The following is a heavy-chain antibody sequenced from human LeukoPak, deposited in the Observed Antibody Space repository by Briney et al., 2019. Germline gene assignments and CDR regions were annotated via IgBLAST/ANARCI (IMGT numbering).Heavy chain of an antibody. V-gene: IGHV4-39*07. CDR3: AREYLVGYSSGWNDY. CDR1: GGSISSSSYY. CDR2: IYYSGST. D-gene: IGHD6-25*01. J-gene: IGHJ4*02. Sequence: SETLSLTCTVSGGSISSSSYYWGWIRQPPGKGLEWIGSIYYSGSTYYNPSLKSRVTISVDTSKNQFSLKLSSVTAADTAVYYCAREYLVGYSSGWNDYWGQGTLVTVSS.